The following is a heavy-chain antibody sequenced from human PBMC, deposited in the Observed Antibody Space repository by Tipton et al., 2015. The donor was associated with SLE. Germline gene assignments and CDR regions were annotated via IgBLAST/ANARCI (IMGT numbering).Heavy chain of an antibody. CDR1: GGSISSSTYY. CDR2: IYYTGST. J-gene: IGHJ4*02. CDR3: AKGSGWYKD. V-gene: IGHV4-39*01. Sequence: TLSLTCTVSGGSISSSTYYWAWIRQPPGKRLEWLGSIYYTGSTYYKPSLKSRVTISVDTSKNQFSLKLSSVTAADTAVYYCAKGSGWYKDWGQGMLVTVSS. D-gene: IGHD6-19*01.